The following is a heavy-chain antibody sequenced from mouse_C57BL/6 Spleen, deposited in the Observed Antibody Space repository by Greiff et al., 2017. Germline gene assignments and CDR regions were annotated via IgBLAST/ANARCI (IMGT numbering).Heavy chain of an antibody. CDR1: GFTFSDYY. J-gene: IGHJ2*01. CDR2: INYDGSST. CDR3: ARGNYDYAVFDY. D-gene: IGHD2-4*01. Sequence: EVKLMESEGGLVQPGSSMKLSCTASGFTFSDYYMAWVRQVPEKGLEWVANINYDGSSTYYLDSLKSRFIISRDNAKNILYLQMSSLKSEDTATYYCARGNYDYAVFDYWGQGTTLTVSS. V-gene: IGHV5-16*01.